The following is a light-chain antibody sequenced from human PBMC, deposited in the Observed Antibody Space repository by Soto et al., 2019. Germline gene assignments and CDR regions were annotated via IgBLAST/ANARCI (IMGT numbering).Light chain of an antibody. J-gene: IGKJ1*01. CDR3: QHYNSYSEA. CDR2: KAS. Sequence: DIHITQSPSTLSGYVGDRVTITCRASQTISGWLAWYQQKPGKAPKLLIYKASTLKSGVPSRFSGSGSGTEFTLTISSLQPDDFATYYCQHYNSYSEAFGQGTKVDI. CDR1: QTISGW. V-gene: IGKV1-5*03.